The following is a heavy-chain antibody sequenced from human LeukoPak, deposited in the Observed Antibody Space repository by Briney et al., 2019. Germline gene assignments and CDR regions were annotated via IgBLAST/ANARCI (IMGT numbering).Heavy chain of an antibody. CDR3: ARDRTVRTFDI. CDR2: ISVYNGNT. CDR1: GYSFTTYG. D-gene: IGHD4-11*01. Sequence: ASVKVSCKASGYSFTTYGITWMRQAPGQGLEWMGWISVYNGNTNYAPKLQDRATLTTDTSTSTAYIELRSLRSDDTALYYCARDRTVRTFDIWGQGTMVTVSS. V-gene: IGHV1-18*01. J-gene: IGHJ3*02.